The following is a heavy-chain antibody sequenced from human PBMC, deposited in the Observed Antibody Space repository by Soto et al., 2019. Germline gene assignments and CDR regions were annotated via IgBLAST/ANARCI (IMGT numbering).Heavy chain of an antibody. CDR2: IYYSGST. V-gene: IGHV4-59*01. J-gene: IGHJ6*02. D-gene: IGHD4-17*01. CDR1: GGSISSYY. Sequence: SETLSLTCTVSGGSISSYYWSLIRQPPGKGLEWIGYIYYSGSTNYNPSLKSRVTISVDTSKNQFSLKLSSVTAADTAVYYCAREIISYGDYASSMDVWGQGTTVTVSS. CDR3: AREIISYGDYASSMDV.